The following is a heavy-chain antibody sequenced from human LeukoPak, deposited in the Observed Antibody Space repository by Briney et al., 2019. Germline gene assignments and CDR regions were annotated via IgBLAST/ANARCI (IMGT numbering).Heavy chain of an antibody. Sequence: PSETLPLTCTVSGGSISSGYWSWIRQPPGRGLEWIGYIYTSGSTNYNPSLKSRVTISVDTSKNQFALKLSSVTAADTAVYYCAKSYFDYSTYYSYYFNLWGQGALVTVSS. D-gene: IGHD4-11*01. V-gene: IGHV4-4*09. CDR2: IYTSGST. CDR1: GGSISSGY. J-gene: IGHJ4*02. CDR3: AKSYFDYSTYYSYYFNL.